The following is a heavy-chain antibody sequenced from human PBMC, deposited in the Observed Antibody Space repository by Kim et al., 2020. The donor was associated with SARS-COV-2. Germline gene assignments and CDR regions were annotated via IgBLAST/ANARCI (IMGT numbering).Heavy chain of an antibody. V-gene: IGHV3-30-3*01. CDR2: ISYDGSNK. D-gene: IGHD3-10*01. Sequence: GGSLRLSCAASGFTFSSYAMHWVRQAPGKGLEWVAVISYDGSNKYYADSVKGRFTISRDNSKNTLYLQMNSLRAEDTAVYYCARSLTWGVRGVIMPPGDYWGQGTLVTVSS. CDR3: ARSLTWGVRGVIMPPGDY. CDR1: GFTFSSYA. J-gene: IGHJ4*02.